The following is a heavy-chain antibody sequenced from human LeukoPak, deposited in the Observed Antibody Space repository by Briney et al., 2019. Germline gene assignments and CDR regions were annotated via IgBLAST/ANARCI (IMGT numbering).Heavy chain of an antibody. CDR1: GVTFSRNG. CDR2: ISGSGGNT. CDR3: AKDRRAGSYDY. D-gene: IGHD3-10*01. J-gene: IGHJ4*02. Sequence: GGSLRLSCAASGVTFSRNGMTWVRQAPGKGLEWVSAISGSGGNTYYADSVKGRFTIARDNSKNTLYLQMNSLRAEDTAVYYCAKDRRAGSYDYWGQGTLVTVSS. V-gene: IGHV3-23*01.